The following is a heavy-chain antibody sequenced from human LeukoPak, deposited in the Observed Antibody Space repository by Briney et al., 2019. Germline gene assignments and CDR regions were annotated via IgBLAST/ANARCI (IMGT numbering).Heavy chain of an antibody. D-gene: IGHD3-10*01. CDR2: IYYSGST. V-gene: IGHV4-59*01. J-gene: IGHJ4*02. CDR1: GGSISSYY. Sequence: SETLSLTCTVSGGSISSYYWSWIRQPPGKGLEWIGYIYYSGSTNYNPSLKSRVTISVDTSKKQFSLKLTSVTAADTAVYYCAKSSGSYYNVDFDYWGQGTLVTVPS. CDR3: AKSSGSYYNVDFDY.